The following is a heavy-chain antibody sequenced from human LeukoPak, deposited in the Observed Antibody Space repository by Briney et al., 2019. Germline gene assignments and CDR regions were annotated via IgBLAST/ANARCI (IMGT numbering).Heavy chain of an antibody. V-gene: IGHV4-34*01. CDR2: INPSGTT. CDR1: GGSSSAYW. CDR3: ARPRKHGYYDMDV. J-gene: IGHJ6*03. Sequence: PSETLSLTCAAYGGSSSAYWWSWIRQPPGKGLEWIGEINPSGTTNYNPSLKGRVTISLDTSKNHFSLNLSSVTAADTAVYYCARPRKHGYYDMDVWGKGTTVTVSS.